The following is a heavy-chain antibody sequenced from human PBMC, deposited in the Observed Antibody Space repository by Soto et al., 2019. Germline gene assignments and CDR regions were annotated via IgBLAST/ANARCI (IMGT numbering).Heavy chain of an antibody. CDR2: IYYSGRT. CDR3: ARSPRSDELSLFDF. V-gene: IGHV4-39*01. J-gene: IGHJ5*01. D-gene: IGHD3-16*02. CDR1: GGSIRRSSYF. Sequence: SETLSLTCSVSGGSIRRSSYFWTWIRQPPGKGLEYIGSIYYSGRTHHNPSLESRVTISVDMSRNQFSLKLASLTAADTAVYYCARSPRSDELSLFDFWGQGTLVTVSS.